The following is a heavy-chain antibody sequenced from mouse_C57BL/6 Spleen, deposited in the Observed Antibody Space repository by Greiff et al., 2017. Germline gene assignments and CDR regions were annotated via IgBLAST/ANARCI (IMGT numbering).Heavy chain of an antibody. Sequence: EVMLVESGGDLVKPGGSLKLSCAASGFTFSSYGMSWVRQTPDKRLEWVATISSGGSYTYYPDSVKGRFTISRDNAKNTLYLQMSSLKSEDTAMYYCARHRDYGSIFDYWGQGTTLTVSS. CDR1: GFTFSSYG. V-gene: IGHV5-6*01. D-gene: IGHD1-1*01. CDR2: ISSGGSYT. J-gene: IGHJ2*01. CDR3: ARHRDYGSIFDY.